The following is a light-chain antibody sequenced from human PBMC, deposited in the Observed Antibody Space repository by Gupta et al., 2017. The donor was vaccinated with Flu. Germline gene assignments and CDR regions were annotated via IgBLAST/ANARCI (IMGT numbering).Light chain of an antibody. CDR2: EVS. Sequence: DVVMTQSPLSLPVTLGQPASISCRSSQSLVYKDGDTYLNWFQQRPGQSPRRLVYEVSKRDSGVPDRFSGSGSGTDFTLRISRVEAEDVGVYYCRRGTHWPWTFGQGTKVEIK. J-gene: IGKJ1*01. V-gene: IGKV2-30*01. CDR1: QSLVYKDGDTY. CDR3: RRGTHWPWT.